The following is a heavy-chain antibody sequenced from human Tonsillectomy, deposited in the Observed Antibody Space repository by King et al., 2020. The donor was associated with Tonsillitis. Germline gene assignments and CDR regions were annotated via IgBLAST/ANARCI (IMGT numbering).Heavy chain of an antibody. CDR2: IIGRDGRT. CDR1: GFTFSRYA. Sequence: VQLVESGGGLVQPGGSLRLSCATSGFTFSRYAMTWVRQAPGKGLEWVSGIIGRDGRTYYADSVKGRFSISRDNSQNTLYLQMNSLRAEDTAIYFCAKALDLAADEYHYNLDVWGQGTTVTVSS. V-gene: IGHV3-23*04. D-gene: IGHD3-3*01. J-gene: IGHJ6*02. CDR3: AKALDLAADEYHYNLDV.